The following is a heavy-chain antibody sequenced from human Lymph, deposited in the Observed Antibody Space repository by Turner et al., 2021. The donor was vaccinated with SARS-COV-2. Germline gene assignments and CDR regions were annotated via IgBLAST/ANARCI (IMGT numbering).Heavy chain of an antibody. D-gene: IGHD6-19*01. J-gene: IGHJ3*02. Sequence: PGQGLEWMGGIIPIFGTGNYAQKFQGRVTMTADESTSTAYIELSSLRSEYTAVYYCARDTAVAGTLGAFDIWGQGTMVTVSS. CDR2: IIPIFGTG. CDR3: ARDTAVAGTLGAFDI. V-gene: IGHV1-69*01.